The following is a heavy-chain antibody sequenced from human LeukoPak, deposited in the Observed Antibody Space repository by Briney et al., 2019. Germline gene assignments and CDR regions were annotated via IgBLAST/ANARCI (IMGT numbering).Heavy chain of an antibody. CDR3: ASIYSSGWSGEAFDI. CDR2: ISYDGSNK. CDR1: GFTFSSYW. Sequence: GGSLRLSCAASGFTFSSYWMSWVRQAPGKGLEWVAVISYDGSNKYYADSVKGRFTISRDNSKNTLYLQMNSLRAEDTAVYYCASIYSSGWSGEAFDIWGQGTMVTVSS. J-gene: IGHJ3*02. V-gene: IGHV3-30-3*01. D-gene: IGHD6-19*01.